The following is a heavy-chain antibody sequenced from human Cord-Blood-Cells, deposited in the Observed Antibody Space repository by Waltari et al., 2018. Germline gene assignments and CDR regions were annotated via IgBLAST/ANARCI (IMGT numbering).Heavy chain of an antibody. Sequence: EVQLVESGGGLVQTGGSLRLSCAASGFTFSSSWMSWVRQAPGKGLEWVANIKQDGSEKYYVDSVKGRFTISRDNAKNSLYLQMNSLRAEDTAVYYCAREAAAEAFDIWGQGTMVTVSS. D-gene: IGHD6-13*01. V-gene: IGHV3-7*01. J-gene: IGHJ3*02. CDR1: GFTFSSSW. CDR2: IKQDGSEK. CDR3: AREAAAEAFDI.